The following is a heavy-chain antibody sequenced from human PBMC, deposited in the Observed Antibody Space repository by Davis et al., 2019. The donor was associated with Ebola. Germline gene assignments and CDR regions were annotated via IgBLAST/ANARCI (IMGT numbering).Heavy chain of an antibody. CDR2: ISAYNGNT. J-gene: IGHJ4*02. CDR1: GYTFTSYG. D-gene: IGHD3-22*01. CDR3: AREQDYYDSSGSLGLDY. V-gene: IGHV1-18*04. Sequence: ASVKVSCKASGYTFTSYGISWVRQAPGQGLEWMGWISAYNGNTNYAQKLQGRVTMTTDTSTSTAYMELRSLRSDDTAVYYCAREQDYYDSSGSLGLDYWGQGTLVTVSS.